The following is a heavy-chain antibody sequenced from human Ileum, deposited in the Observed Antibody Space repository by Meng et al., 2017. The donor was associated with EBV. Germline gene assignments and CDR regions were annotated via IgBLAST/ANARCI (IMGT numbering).Heavy chain of an antibody. J-gene: IGHJ4*02. D-gene: IGHD2-8*01. CDR3: SSNGAFSLDH. V-gene: IGHV4-4*02. Sequence: RASVPGLWGPSGPPSITCGVSGGCFSNERWRSVVRQSPGKVLEMIGKIHHTRRPNYNPSLKSRVIISVDKSNNHFSLRLSAVTAADTAVYYCSSNGAFSLDHWGQGTLVTVSS. CDR1: GGCFSNERW. CDR2: IHHTRRP.